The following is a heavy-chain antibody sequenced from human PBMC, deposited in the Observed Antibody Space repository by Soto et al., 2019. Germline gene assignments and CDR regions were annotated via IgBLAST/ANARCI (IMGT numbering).Heavy chain of an antibody. CDR3: ARDLKGYCSSTSCYTSYYYGMDV. J-gene: IGHJ6*02. D-gene: IGHD2-2*02. V-gene: IGHV1-2*02. CDR1: GYTFTGYY. CDR2: INPNSGGT. Sequence: GASVKVSCEASGYTFTGYYMHWVRQAPGQGLEWMGWINPNSGGTNYAQKFQGRVTMTRDTSISTAYMELSRLRSDDTAVYYCARDLKGYCSSTSCYTSYYYGMDVWGQGTTVTVS.